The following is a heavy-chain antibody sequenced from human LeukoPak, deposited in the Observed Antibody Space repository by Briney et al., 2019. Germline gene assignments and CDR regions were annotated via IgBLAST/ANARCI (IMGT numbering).Heavy chain of an antibody. Sequence: GSSLRLSCAASGFTFSSYAMQWVRPAPGKGLEWVAVISYDGSDKNYADSVKGRFTISRDNSMDTLYLQMNSLRAEDTAVYYCARAVYRSGGYYFDYWGRGILVTVSS. V-gene: IGHV3-30*04. CDR2: ISYDGSDK. CDR3: ARAVYRSGGYYFDY. J-gene: IGHJ4*02. CDR1: GFTFSSYA. D-gene: IGHD6-19*01.